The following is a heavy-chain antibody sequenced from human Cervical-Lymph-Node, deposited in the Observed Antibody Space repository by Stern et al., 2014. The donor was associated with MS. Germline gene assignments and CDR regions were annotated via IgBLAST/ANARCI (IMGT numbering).Heavy chain of an antibody. CDR1: GFTFSSYG. Sequence: QVQLVQSGGGVVQPGRSLRLSCAASGFTFSSYGMPWVRQAPGKGLEWVAVIWYDGSNQYYADSVKGRFTISRDNSKNTLYLQMNSLRAEDTAVYYCARSSSPSPYYYYGMDVWGQGTTVTVSS. CDR2: IWYDGSNQ. J-gene: IGHJ6*02. D-gene: IGHD6-13*01. V-gene: IGHV3-33*01. CDR3: ARSSSPSPYYYYGMDV.